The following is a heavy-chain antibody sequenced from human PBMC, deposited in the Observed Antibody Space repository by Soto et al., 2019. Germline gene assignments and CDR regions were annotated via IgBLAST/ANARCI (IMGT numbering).Heavy chain of an antibody. D-gene: IGHD7-27*01. CDR2: ISYTGRT. CDR3: EREWGLLPYYVMNV. V-gene: IGHV4-61*03. CDR1: GDSVTSGSYY. Sequence: SEDPSLTFIVSGDSVTSGSYYWTVPRHPPGKGLEWIGYISYTGRTNYNPSLQSRITISVDTSKNDFSLNLSSVTAADTAVYFCEREWGLLPYYVMNVWGHGTAVTVSS. J-gene: IGHJ6*02.